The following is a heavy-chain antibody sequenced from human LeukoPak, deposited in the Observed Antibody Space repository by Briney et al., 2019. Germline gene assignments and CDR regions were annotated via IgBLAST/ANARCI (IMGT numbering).Heavy chain of an antibody. CDR3: AGGLIAAAGTRVDY. D-gene: IGHD6-13*01. CDR1: GDSISSGDYY. V-gene: IGHV4-61*02. CDR2: ISSSGST. J-gene: IGHJ4*02. Sequence: SETLSLTCTVSGDSISSGDYYWSWIRQPAGKGLEWIGRISSSGSTNYNPSLKSRVTISADTSKNQFSLKLSSVTAADTAVYYCAGGLIAAAGTRVDYWGQGTLVTVSS.